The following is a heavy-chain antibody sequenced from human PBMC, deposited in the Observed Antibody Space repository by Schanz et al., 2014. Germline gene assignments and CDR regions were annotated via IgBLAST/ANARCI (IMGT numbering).Heavy chain of an antibody. V-gene: IGHV3-23*01. CDR3: AREDCSATSCYFRY. J-gene: IGHJ4*02. D-gene: IGHD2-21*01. CDR2: IEFSGGTT. Sequence: EVQLLESGGGLVQPGGSLRLSCAASGFSFSSYTMSWVRQAPGKGLEWVSGIEFSGGTTYYADSVKGRFTISRDNSNNTVYLQMNTLRAEDTAVYYCAREDCSATSCYFRYWGQGTLVTVSS. CDR1: GFSFSSYT.